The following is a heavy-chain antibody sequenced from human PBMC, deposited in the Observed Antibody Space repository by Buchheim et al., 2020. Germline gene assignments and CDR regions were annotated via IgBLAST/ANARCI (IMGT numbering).Heavy chain of an antibody. D-gene: IGHD3-3*01. V-gene: IGHV4-34*01. Sequence: QVQLQQWGAGLLKPSETLSLTCAVYGGSFSGYYWSWIRQPPGKGLEWIGEINHSGSTNYNPSLKSRVTISVDTSKNQFSLKLSSVTAADTAVYYCARGRRNYDFWSGYYRGYYFDYWGQGTL. CDR2: INHSGST. CDR3: ARGRRNYDFWSGYYRGYYFDY. CDR1: GGSFSGYY. J-gene: IGHJ4*02.